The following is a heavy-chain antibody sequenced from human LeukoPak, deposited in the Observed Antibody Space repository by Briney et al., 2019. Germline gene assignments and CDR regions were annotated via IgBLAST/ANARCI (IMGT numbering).Heavy chain of an antibody. J-gene: IGHJ4*02. CDR1: GFTFSSYS. CDR3: ARLPAYCSSTSCYYDY. CDR2: ISSASGSI. V-gene: IGHV3-48*04. D-gene: IGHD2-2*01. Sequence: GGSLRLSCAASGFTFSSYSMNWVRQAPGKGLEWVSYISSASGSIYYADSVKGRFTISRDNAKNSLFLQMNSLRAEDTAVYYCARLPAYCSSTSCYYDYWGQGTPVTVSS.